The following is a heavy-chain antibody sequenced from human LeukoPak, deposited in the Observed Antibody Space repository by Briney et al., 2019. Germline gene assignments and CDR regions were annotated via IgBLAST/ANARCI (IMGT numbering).Heavy chain of an antibody. CDR3: ARNYGSGNYYTPSDF. V-gene: IGHV5-51*01. J-gene: IGHJ4*02. CDR2: IYPGDYDT. CDR1: GYTFTTYW. D-gene: IGHD3-10*01. Sequence: GGSLQISCKGPGYTFTTYWIAWVRQLPGKGLEWMGIIYPGDYDTRYSPSFQGQVTISADKSIRTAYLQWSKLKASDTAMYYCARNYGSGNYYTPSDFWGQGTLVTVSS.